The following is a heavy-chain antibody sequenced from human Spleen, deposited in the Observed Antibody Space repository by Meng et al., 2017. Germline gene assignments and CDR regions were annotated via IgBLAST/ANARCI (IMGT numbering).Heavy chain of an antibody. D-gene: IGHD2-15*01. V-gene: IGHV1-3*01. CDR2: VNAGNGNT. J-gene: IGHJ4*02. CDR1: GYTFTTYN. CDR3: ARRYCSGGSCYPDY. Sequence: QVALVQSGAEVKKPGASRKVSCKASGYTFTTYNISWVRQVPGQRPEWMGWVNAGNGNTEYSEKFRGRVTMTRDRSATTAYMELSRLRSEDTALYYCARRYCSGGSCYPDYWGQGTLVTVSS.